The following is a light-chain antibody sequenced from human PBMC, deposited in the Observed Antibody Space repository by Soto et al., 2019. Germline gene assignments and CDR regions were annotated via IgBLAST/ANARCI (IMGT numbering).Light chain of an antibody. Sequence: IQLTQSPSSLSASVGDRVTITCRASRSISSYLNWYQQKPGKGPQLLIYAASSLQSAVPSRFRGTEARTDFTITLTRLQHEDSTTYYCQETFNAQFTVGPGTKVEIK. J-gene: IGKJ3*01. V-gene: IGKV1-39*01. CDR1: RSISSY. CDR3: QETFNAQFT. CDR2: AAS.